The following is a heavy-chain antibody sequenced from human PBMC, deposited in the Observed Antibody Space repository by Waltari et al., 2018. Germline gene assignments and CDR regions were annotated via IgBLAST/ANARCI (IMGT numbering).Heavy chain of an antibody. CDR2: IYYSGST. D-gene: IGHD4-4*01. CDR1: GGSISSSSYY. Sequence: QLQLQESGPGLVKPSETLSLTCTVSGGSISSSSYYWGWIRQPPGKGLEWIGSIYYSGSTYYNPSLKSRVTISVDTSKNQFSLKLSSVTAADTAVYYCARTDYSNRAVDYWGQGTLVTVSS. V-gene: IGHV4-39*07. J-gene: IGHJ4*02. CDR3: ARTDYSNRAVDY.